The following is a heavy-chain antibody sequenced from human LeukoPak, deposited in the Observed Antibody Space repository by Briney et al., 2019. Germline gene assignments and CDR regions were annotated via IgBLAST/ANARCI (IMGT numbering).Heavy chain of an antibody. D-gene: IGHD3-10*01. Sequence: ASVKVSSKASGYTFTRYYMHWVRQAPGHGLEWMGWINPNSGVTHYAHKIQGGVTLTRDTPTSTASMELSRLRSDKTAVYYTGRELPTRFRGVIIRVFDYWGQRTLVTVSS. CDR2: INPNSGVT. CDR1: GYTFTRYY. J-gene: IGHJ4*02. CDR3: GRELPTRFRGVIIRVFDY. V-gene: IGHV1-2*02.